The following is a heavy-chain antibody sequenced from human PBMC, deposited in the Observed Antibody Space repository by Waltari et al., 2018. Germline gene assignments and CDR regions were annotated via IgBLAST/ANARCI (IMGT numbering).Heavy chain of an antibody. CDR1: GYTFPGYY. V-gene: IGHV1-2*02. J-gene: IGHJ5*02. D-gene: IGHD6-19*01. Sequence: QVQLVQSGAEVTKPGASVKVSCKASGYTFPGYYIHWVRQAPGQGLEWRGWINPNSGGTNEAQKFQGRVTMTRDTSISTAYMELSRLRSDDTAVYYCARRKQWLVRDNWFDPWGQGTLVTVSS. CDR2: INPNSGGT. CDR3: ARRKQWLVRDNWFDP.